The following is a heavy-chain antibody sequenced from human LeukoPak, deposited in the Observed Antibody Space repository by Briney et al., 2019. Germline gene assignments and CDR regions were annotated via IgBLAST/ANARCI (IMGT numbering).Heavy chain of an antibody. CDR1: GFTFSSYS. CDR2: ISSSSSYI. Sequence: GGSLRLSCAASGFTFSSYSMNWVRQAPGKGLEWVSSISSSSSYIYYADSVKGRFTISSDNAKNSLYLQMNSLRAEDTAVYYCARGLMVAGNGRDYWGQGTLVTVSS. CDR3: ARGLMVAGNGRDY. D-gene: IGHD6-19*01. J-gene: IGHJ4*02. V-gene: IGHV3-21*01.